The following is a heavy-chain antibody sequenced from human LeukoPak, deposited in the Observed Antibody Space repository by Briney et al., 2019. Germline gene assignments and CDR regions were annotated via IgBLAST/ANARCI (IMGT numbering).Heavy chain of an antibody. Sequence: GGSLRLSCAASGFTFSSYWMSRVRQAPGKGLEWVANIKQDGSEKYYVDSVKGRFTISRDNVKNSLYLQMNSLRAEDTAVYYCARADYVWGSYRYLVHYFDYWGQGTLVTVSS. CDR2: IKQDGSEK. D-gene: IGHD3-16*02. V-gene: IGHV3-7*01. CDR3: ARADYVWGSYRYLVHYFDY. CDR1: GFTFSSYW. J-gene: IGHJ4*02.